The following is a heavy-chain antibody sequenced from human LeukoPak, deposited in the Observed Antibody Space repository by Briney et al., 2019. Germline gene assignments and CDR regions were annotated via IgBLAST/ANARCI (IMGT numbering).Heavy chain of an antibody. CDR2: ISSSGFST. V-gene: IGHV3-11*01. J-gene: IGHJ4*02. CDR1: GFNFSDYY. Sequence: PRGSLRLSCAASGFNFSDYYMSWIRQAPGKGLEWVSYISSSGFSTYYAGSVKGRFTISRDNARNSLYLQVNSLAPEDTALYYCARGKRRFDYWGQGNLVSVSS. CDR3: ARGKRRFDY.